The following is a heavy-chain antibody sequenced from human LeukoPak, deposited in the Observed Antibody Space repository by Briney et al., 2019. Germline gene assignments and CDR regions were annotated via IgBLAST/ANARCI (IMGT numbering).Heavy chain of an antibody. J-gene: IGHJ3*02. CDR1: GFTFSSYV. CDR2: ISGSGGST. CDR3: AKDYVGVMPDAFDI. Sequence: TGGSLRLSCAASGFTFSSYVMSWVRQAPGKGLEWVSGISGSGGSTYYADSVKGRFTISRDNSKNTLYLQMNSLRAEDTAIYYCAKDYVGVMPDAFDIWGQGTMVTVSS. V-gene: IGHV3-23*01. D-gene: IGHD3-16*01.